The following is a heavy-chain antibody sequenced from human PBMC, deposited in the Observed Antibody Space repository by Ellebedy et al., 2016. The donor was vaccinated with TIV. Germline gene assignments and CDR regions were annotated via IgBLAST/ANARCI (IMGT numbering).Heavy chain of an antibody. CDR3: AVRRAPVTRNCYGMDV. Sequence: SVKVSXKASGGTFSSYSISWVRQAPGQGLEWMGGINPIFGTANYAQKFQGRVTITADESTSTAYMELSSLRSEDPAVYYCAVRRAPVTRNCYGMDVWGQGTTVTVSS. V-gene: IGHV1-69*13. D-gene: IGHD4-17*01. J-gene: IGHJ6*02. CDR1: GGTFSSYS. CDR2: INPIFGTA.